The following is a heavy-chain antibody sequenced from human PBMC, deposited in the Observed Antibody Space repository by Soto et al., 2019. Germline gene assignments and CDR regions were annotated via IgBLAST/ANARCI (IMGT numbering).Heavy chain of an antibody. J-gene: IGHJ4*02. D-gene: IGHD3-16*01. V-gene: IGHV3-48*02. CDR3: ARDARNADYDY. CDR1: GFTFSSHA. Sequence: EVQLVESGGGLVQPGGSLKLSCAVSGFTFSSHAMNGVRQAPGKGLEWVAYIHGTRSIIYNADSVKGRFTISRDNAKNSLYLQMDSLRDEDTALYYCARDARNADYDYWGQGTLVTVSS. CDR2: IHGTRSII.